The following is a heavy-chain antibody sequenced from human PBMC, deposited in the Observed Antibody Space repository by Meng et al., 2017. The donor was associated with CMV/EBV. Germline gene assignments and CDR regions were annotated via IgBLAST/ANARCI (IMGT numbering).Heavy chain of an antibody. Sequence: GESLKISCAASGFTFSSYAMHWVRQAPGKGLEWVAVISYDGSNKYYADSVKGRFTISRDNSKNTLYLQMNSLRAEDTAVYYCARDRAAMDPYYYYGMDVWGQGTTVTVSS. CDR1: GFTFSSYA. CDR3: ARDRAAMDPYYYYGMDV. CDR2: ISYDGSNK. D-gene: IGHD5-18*01. V-gene: IGHV3-30-3*01. J-gene: IGHJ6*02.